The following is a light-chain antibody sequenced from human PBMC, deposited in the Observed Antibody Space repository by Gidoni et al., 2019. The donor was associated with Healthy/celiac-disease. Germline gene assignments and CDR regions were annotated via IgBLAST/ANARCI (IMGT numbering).Light chain of an antibody. V-gene: IGKV3-11*01. CDR3: QQRSNWPPT. CDR2: DAS. J-gene: IGKJ3*01. CDR1: QSVSSY. Sequence: EIVLTQSPASLSLSPGERATLSGRASQSVSSYLAWYQQKPGQAPRLLNYDASNRATVIPARFSGSASGTDFTLTISSLEPEDFAFYYCQQRSNWPPTFGPGTKVDIK.